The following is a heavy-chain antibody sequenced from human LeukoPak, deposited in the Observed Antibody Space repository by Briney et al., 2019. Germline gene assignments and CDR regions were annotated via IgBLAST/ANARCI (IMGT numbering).Heavy chain of an antibody. CDR3: VRIFMSSSWYLDAVDWFDP. V-gene: IGHV4-39*01. J-gene: IGHJ5*02. CDR1: GGSISSSSHY. Sequence: SETLSLTCTVSGGSISSSSHYWGWIRQPPGKGLEWIRSVYYTGRAYYNPSLESRVTVFVDTSKNQFSLRLSSVAAADTAVYYCVRIFMSSSWYLDAVDWFDPWGQGTLVTVSS. D-gene: IGHD6-13*01. CDR2: VYYTGRA.